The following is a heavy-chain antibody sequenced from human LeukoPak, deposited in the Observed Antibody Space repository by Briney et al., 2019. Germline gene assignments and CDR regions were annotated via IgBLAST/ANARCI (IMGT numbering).Heavy chain of an antibody. D-gene: IGHD3-22*01. V-gene: IGHV4-34*01. J-gene: IGHJ6*03. Sequence: PSETLSLTCAVYGGSFSGYYWSWIRQPPGKGLEWIGEINHSGSTNYSPSLKSRVTISVDTSKNQFSLKLSSVTAADTAVYYCARRRSSGYPNYYYYYMDVWGKGTTVTVSS. CDR1: GGSFSGYY. CDR3: ARRRSSGYPNYYYYYMDV. CDR2: INHSGST.